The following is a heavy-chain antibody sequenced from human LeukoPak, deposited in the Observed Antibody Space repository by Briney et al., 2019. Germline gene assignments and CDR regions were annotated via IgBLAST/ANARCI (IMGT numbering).Heavy chain of an antibody. CDR2: INPSGGST. CDR1: GYTFTSYY. CDR3: ARDLGIREYYYYGMDV. J-gene: IGHJ6*02. Sequence: ASVKVSCKASGYTFTSYYMHWVRQAPGQGLEWMGIINPSGGSTSYAQKFQGRVTMTRDTSTSTVYMELSSLRSEDTAVYYCARDLGIREYYYYGMDVWGQGTTVTVSS. D-gene: IGHD3-3*02. V-gene: IGHV1-46*01.